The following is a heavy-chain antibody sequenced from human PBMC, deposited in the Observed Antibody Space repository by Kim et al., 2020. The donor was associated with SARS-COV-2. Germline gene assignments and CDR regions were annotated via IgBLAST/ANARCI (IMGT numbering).Heavy chain of an antibody. Sequence: GGSLRLSCAASGFTFSSYGMHWVRQAPGKGLEWVAVISFDGSIKYYADSVKGRFTISRDNSKNTLYLQMNSLRAEDTAVYYCAKEGITIFGVVIRPLYYFDYWGQGTLVTVSS. V-gene: IGHV3-30*18. D-gene: IGHD3-3*01. CDR2: ISFDGSIK. J-gene: IGHJ4*02. CDR3: AKEGITIFGVVIRPLYYFDY. CDR1: GFTFSSYG.